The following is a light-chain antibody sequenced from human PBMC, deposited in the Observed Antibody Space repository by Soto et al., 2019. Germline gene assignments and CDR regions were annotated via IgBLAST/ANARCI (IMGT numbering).Light chain of an antibody. J-gene: IGLJ1*01. Sequence: QSLLTQPPSASWTPGHRVTISCSGSTSNIGINAVNWYQQLPGTAPILPIYRDNQRPSGVPDRFSGSKSGTSASLAISGLQSEDEADYYCAAWDDSLNGFYVFGTGTKVTVL. CDR3: AAWDDSLNGFYV. V-gene: IGLV1-44*01. CDR2: RDN. CDR1: TSNIGINA.